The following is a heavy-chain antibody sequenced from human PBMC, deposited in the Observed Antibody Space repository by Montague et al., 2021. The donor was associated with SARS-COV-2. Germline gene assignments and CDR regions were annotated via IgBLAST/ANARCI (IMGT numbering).Heavy chain of an antibody. J-gene: IGHJ5*02. Sequence: SETLSLTCTVSGGSISNYYWSWIRQPPGKGLEWIGYINYSGSTSSNPSLKGRVTISIDTSKNQFSLKLSSVTAADTAVYYCARHDIFSNWFDPWGQGTLVTVSS. D-gene: IGHD3-9*01. V-gene: IGHV4-59*08. CDR1: GGSISNYY. CDR3: ARHDIFSNWFDP. CDR2: INYSGST.